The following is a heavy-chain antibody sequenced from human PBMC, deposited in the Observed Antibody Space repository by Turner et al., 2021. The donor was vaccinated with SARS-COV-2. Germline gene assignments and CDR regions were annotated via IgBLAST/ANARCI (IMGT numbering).Heavy chain of an antibody. D-gene: IGHD3-22*01. J-gene: IGHJ4*02. CDR1: GFTFGDYA. V-gene: IGHV3-49*03. CDR3: TSDSSGYYGEGGDY. CDR2: NRIKANGGTT. Sequence: EVQLVESGEGLVQPGRSLRPSCTASGFTFGDYAMSWFRQGPGKGLEGVGFNRIKANGGTTEYAASVKGRFTISTDDSKSIAYLQMNSLKTEDTAVYYCTSDSSGYYGEGGDYWGQGTLVTVSS.